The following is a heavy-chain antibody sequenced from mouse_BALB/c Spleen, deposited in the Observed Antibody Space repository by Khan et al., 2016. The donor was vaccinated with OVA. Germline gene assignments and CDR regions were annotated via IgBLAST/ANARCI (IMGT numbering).Heavy chain of an antibody. CDR3: ARPAYDGYYDY. CDR2: ISTYSGST. J-gene: IGHJ2*01. D-gene: IGHD2-3*01. Sequence: QIQLVQSGPELVRPGVSVKISCKGSGYTFTDYAMYWVKQSHAKSLEWIGLISTYSGSTNYTQKFKGKVTMTVDKSSSAAYMELARLTSEDSAIYYCARPAYDGYYDYWGQGTALTVSS. V-gene: IGHV1S137*01. CDR1: GYTFTDYA.